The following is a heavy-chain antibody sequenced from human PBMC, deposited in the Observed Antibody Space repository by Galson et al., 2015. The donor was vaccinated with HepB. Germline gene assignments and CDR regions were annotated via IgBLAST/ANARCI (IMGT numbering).Heavy chain of an antibody. D-gene: IGHD3-22*01. Sequence: QSGAEVKKPGESLKISCKGSGYSFTSYWIGWVRQMPGKGLEWMGIIYPGDSYTNYSPSFQGHVTISADKSISTAYLQWSSLRASDTAMYYCAAGPYDSSGYYYGERGYGMDVWGQGTTVTVSS. V-gene: IGHV5-51*01. CDR3: AAGPYDSSGYYYGERGYGMDV. J-gene: IGHJ6*02. CDR1: GYSFTSYW. CDR2: IYPGDSYT.